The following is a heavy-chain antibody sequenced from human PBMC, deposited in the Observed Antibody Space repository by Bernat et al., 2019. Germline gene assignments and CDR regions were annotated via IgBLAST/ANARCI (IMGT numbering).Heavy chain of an antibody. J-gene: IGHJ5*02. CDR1: GYTFTSYV. Sequence: QVQLVQSGAEVKKPGASVKVSCKASGYTFTSYVISWVRQAPGQGLEWMGWISAYHGNPNYAQKLQGRVTMTTDTSTSTAYMELRSLRSDDTAVYYCARDAVQYYDILTGIPGGHNWFDPWGQGTLVTVSS. CDR3: ARDAVQYYDILTGIPGGHNWFDP. CDR2: ISAYHGNP. V-gene: IGHV1-18*04. D-gene: IGHD3-9*01.